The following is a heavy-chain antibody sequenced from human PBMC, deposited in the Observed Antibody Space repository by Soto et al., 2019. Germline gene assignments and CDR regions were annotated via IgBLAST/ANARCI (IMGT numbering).Heavy chain of an antibody. CDR2: IYSGGST. J-gene: IGHJ3*02. CDR1: GFTVSSNY. Sequence: GGSLRLSCAASGFTVSSNYMSWVRQAPGKGLEWVSVIYSGGSTYYADSVKGRFTISRHNSKNTLYLQMNSLRAEDTAVYYCARVLDGSSWHIRAFDIWGQGTMVTVSS. CDR3: ARVLDGSSWHIRAFDI. V-gene: IGHV3-53*04. D-gene: IGHD6-13*01.